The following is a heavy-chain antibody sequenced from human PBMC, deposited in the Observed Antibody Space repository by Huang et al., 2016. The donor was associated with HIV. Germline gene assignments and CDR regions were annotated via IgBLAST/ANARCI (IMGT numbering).Heavy chain of an antibody. CDR2: IIPIVGTT. CDR3: ARESNIVVVPHTIKFFDY. J-gene: IGHJ4*02. V-gene: IGHV1-69*01. CDR1: GGSFSNHV. Sequence: QVQLVQSGAEVKKPGSSVKVSCKASGGSFSNHVFSWVRQGPGPGLEWIGGIIPIVGTTNYAQKFQGRVTITADESTGTAYLELSSLRSEDTAVYFCARESNIVVVPHTIKFFDYWGQGTLVTVSS. D-gene: IGHD2-2*01.